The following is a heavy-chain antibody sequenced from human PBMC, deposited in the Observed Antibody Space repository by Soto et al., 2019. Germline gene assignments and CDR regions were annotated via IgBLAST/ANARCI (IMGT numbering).Heavy chain of an antibody. D-gene: IGHD3-3*01. J-gene: IGHJ6*02. V-gene: IGHV3-30*18. Sequence: PGGSLRLSCAASGFTFSSYGMHWVRQAPGKGLEWVAVISYDGSNKYYADSVKGRFTISRDNSKNTLYLQMNSLRAEDTAVYYCAKDGADFYYYGMDDWGQGTTVTVSS. CDR2: ISYDGSNK. CDR3: AKDGADFYYYGMDD. CDR1: GFTFSSYG.